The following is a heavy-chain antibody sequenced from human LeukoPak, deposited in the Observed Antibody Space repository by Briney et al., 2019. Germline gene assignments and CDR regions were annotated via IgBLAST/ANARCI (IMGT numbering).Heavy chain of an antibody. CDR2: IYSPGGT. Sequence: GGSLRLSCAASGFTVSRHYMSWVRQAPGKGLEWVSIIYSPGGTYYADSVKGRFTIPRDNSKNTIYLQMNSLRVDGTAVYYCARAPFSADSSATPPAFDIWGHGTMVTVSS. CDR1: GFTVSRHY. V-gene: IGHV3-53*01. D-gene: IGHD3-22*01. CDR3: ARAPFSADSSATPPAFDI. J-gene: IGHJ3*02.